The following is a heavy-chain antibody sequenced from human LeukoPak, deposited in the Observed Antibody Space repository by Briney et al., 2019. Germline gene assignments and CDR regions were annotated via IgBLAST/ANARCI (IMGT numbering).Heavy chain of an antibody. CDR1: GFTFSSYS. CDR2: IRSSSSTI. D-gene: IGHD3-9*01. V-gene: IGHV3-48*01. J-gene: IGHJ4*02. CDR3: ARVTTEQYFALDFDY. Sequence: PGGSLRLSCAASGFTFSSYSMNWVRQAPGKGLEWVSYIRSSSSTIYYADSVKGRFTISRDNAKSSLYLQMNSLRAEDTAVYYCARVTTEQYFALDFDYWGQGTLVTVSS.